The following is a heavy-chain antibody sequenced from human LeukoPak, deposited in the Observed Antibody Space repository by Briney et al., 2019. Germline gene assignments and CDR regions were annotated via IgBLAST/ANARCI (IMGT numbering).Heavy chain of an antibody. D-gene: IGHD6-13*01. CDR2: IYYSGST. Sequence: PSETLSLTCTVSGGFISSYYWSWIRQPPGKGLEWIGYIYYSGSTNYNPSLKSRVTISVDTSKNQFSLKLSSVTAADTAVYYCAGGYSSSWYGSFDIWGQGAMVTVSS. J-gene: IGHJ3*02. CDR3: AGGYSSSWYGSFDI. CDR1: GGFISSYY. V-gene: IGHV4-59*01.